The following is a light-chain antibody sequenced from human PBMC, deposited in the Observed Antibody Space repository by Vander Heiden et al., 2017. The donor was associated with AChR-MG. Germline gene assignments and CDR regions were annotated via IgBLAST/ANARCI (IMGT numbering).Light chain of an antibody. Sequence: DIQMTQSPSSLSTSVGDRVTITCRASQDINTYVNWFQQKPGKAPKMLIYGTSSVQSGVPSRFSGSGSETHFTLTISRLQPEDLATYYCQQSDNTPYTFGQGTRLEIK. CDR3: QQSDNTPYT. J-gene: IGKJ2*01. CDR2: GTS. CDR1: QDINTY. V-gene: IGKV1-39*01.